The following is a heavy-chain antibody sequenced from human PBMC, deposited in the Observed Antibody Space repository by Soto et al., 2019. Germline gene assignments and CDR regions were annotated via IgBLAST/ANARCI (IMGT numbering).Heavy chain of an antibody. Sequence: EVQLVESGGGLIQPGGSLRLSCAASGFTVSSTFMMWVRQAPGKGLEWVSRLYRGGSTYYADAVEGRFIVSRDSPENTLYLQMNSLRGDDTAVYYCARARVEVPAHPRLDAFDLWGPGTVVAVSS. J-gene: IGHJ3*01. CDR2: LYRGGST. CDR1: GFTVSSTF. CDR3: ARARVEVPAHPRLDAFDL. V-gene: IGHV3-53*01.